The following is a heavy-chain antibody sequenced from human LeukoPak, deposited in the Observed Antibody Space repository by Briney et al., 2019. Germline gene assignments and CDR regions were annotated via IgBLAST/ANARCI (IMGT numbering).Heavy chain of an antibody. CDR2: IYTSGST. Sequence: SETLSLTCTVSGGSISSYYWSWIRQPAGKGLEWIGRIYTSGSTNYNPSLKSRVTISVDKSKNQFSLKLSSVTAAATAVYYCARGGSSGWHNWFDPWGQGTLVTVSS. D-gene: IGHD6-19*01. V-gene: IGHV4-4*07. CDR1: GGSISSYY. J-gene: IGHJ5*02. CDR3: ARGGSSGWHNWFDP.